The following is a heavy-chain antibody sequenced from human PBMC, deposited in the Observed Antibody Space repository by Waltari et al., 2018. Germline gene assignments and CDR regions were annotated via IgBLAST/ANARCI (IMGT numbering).Heavy chain of an antibody. J-gene: IGHJ5*02. Sequence: VQLQQWGAGLLKPSETLSLPSAVYGGSFSGYYWSWFRRPPGKGLEGIGEFNHSGSTNYNPSLKIRVTISVDTSKNQFSLKLSSVTAADTAVYYCARLTENEAVGDWFDPWGQGTLVTVSS. CDR2: FNHSGST. CDR1: GGSFSGYY. V-gene: IGHV4-34*01. D-gene: IGHD3-16*01. CDR3: ARLTENEAVGDWFDP.